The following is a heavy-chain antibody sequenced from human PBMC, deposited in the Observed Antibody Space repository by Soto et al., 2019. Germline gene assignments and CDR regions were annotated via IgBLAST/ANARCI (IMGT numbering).Heavy chain of an antibody. CDR1: GGSISSYY. J-gene: IGHJ6*02. V-gene: IGHV4-59*01. Sequence: QVQLQESGPGLVKPSETLSLTCTVSGGSISSYYWSWIRQPPGKGLEWIGYIYYSGSTNYNPSLKSRVTISVDTSKNQFSLKLSSVTAADTAVYYCARSYYYDSSGYYFYYYYGMDVWGQWTTVTVSS. CDR3: ARSYYYDSSGYYFYYYYGMDV. CDR2: IYYSGST. D-gene: IGHD3-22*01.